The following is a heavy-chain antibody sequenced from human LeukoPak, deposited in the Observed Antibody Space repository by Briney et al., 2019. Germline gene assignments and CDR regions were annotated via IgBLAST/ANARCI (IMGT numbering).Heavy chain of an antibody. CDR3: ARGNSGSYAYWFDP. J-gene: IGHJ5*02. Sequence: SETLFLTCAVYGGSFSGYYWSWIRQPPGKGLEWIGEINHSGSTNYNPSLKSRVTISVDTSKNQFSLKLSSVTAADTAVYYCARGNSGSYAYWFDPWAREPWSPSPQ. V-gene: IGHV4-34*01. D-gene: IGHD3-10*01. CDR2: INHSGST. CDR1: GGSFSGYY.